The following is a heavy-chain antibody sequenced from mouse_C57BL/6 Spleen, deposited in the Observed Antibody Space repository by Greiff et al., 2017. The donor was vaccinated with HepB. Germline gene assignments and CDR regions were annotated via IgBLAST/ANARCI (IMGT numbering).Heavy chain of an antibody. J-gene: IGHJ4*01. Sequence: VQLQQSGPELVKPGASVKISCKASGYAFSSSWMNWVKQRPGKGLEWIGRIYPGDGDTNYNGKFKGKATLTADKSSSTAYMQLSSLTSEDSAVYFCSYYDYDDYYAMDYWGQGTSVTVSS. CDR1: GYAFSSSW. CDR2: IYPGDGDT. V-gene: IGHV1-82*01. CDR3: SYYDYDDYYAMDY. D-gene: IGHD2-4*01.